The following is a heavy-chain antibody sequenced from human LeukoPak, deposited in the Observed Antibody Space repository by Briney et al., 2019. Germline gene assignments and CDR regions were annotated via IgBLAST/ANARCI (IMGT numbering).Heavy chain of an antibody. CDR3: ARHVLTGYYPHFDY. J-gene: IGHJ4*02. V-gene: IGHV4-59*08. D-gene: IGHD3-9*01. CDR2: IYYSGST. CDR1: GGSISSYY. Sequence: KPSETLSLTCTVSGGSISSYYWSWIRQPPGKGLEWSGYIYYSGSTNYNPSLKSRVTISVDTSKNQFSLKLSSVTAADTAVYYCARHVLTGYYPHFDYWGQGTLVTVSS.